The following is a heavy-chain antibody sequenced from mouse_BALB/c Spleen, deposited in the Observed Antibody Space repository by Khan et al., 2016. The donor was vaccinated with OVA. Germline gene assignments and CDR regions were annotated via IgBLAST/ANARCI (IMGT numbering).Heavy chain of an antibody. V-gene: IGHV5-6-5*01. D-gene: IGHD1-1*01. CDR1: GFTFSNYD. J-gene: IGHJ2*01. CDR2: ISSGGST. CDR3: ARGPYYGSSPCYLDY. Sequence: EVELVESGGGLVKPGGSLKLSCAASGFTFSNYDMSWVRQTPEKRLEWVASISSGGSTYYPDSVKGRFTISRDNARKILYLHMSSLRSEDTAMYYCARGPYYGSSPCYLDYWGQGTTLTVSS.